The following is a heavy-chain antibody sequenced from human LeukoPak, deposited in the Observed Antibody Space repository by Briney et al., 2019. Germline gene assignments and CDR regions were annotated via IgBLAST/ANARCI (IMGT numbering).Heavy chain of an antibody. V-gene: IGHV1-46*01. Sequence: ASVKVSCKASGYTFTSYYMHWVRQAPGQGLEWMGIINPSGGSTSYAQKFQGRVTMTRDTSTSTVYMVLSSLRSEDTAVYYCATDWITTVREYSYYYYYGMDVWGQGTTVTVSS. CDR3: ATDWITTVREYSYYYYYGMDV. CDR1: GYTFTSYY. J-gene: IGHJ6*02. CDR2: INPSGGST. D-gene: IGHD3-10*01.